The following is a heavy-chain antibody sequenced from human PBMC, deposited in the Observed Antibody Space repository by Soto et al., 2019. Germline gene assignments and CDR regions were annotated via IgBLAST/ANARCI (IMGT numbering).Heavy chain of an antibody. CDR2: IYVTGAV. Sequence: PSLTCSVSGAALNSGNYYWSWIRQVPGKGLEWIGHIYVTGAVDYNPPLRDRITISQDTSERRFSLNLRLVTAADTAVYYCARLRIATNNYKWFDPWGQGTLVTVSS. CDR3: ARLRIATNNYKWFDP. V-gene: IGHV4-31*03. D-gene: IGHD2-21*01. J-gene: IGHJ5*02. CDR1: GAALNSGNYY.